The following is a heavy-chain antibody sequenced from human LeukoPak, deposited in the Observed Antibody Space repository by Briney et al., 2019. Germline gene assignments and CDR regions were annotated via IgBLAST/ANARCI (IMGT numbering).Heavy chain of an antibody. CDR3: ARDDAGYSSGWYWVY. V-gene: IGHV3-30*03. Sequence: GRSLRLSCAASGFTFSSYGMHWVRQAPGKGLEWVALISYDGSNKYYADSVKGRFTISMDNAKNSLYLQLNSLRAEDTAVYYCARDDAGYSSGWYWVYWGQGTLVTVSS. J-gene: IGHJ4*02. D-gene: IGHD6-19*01. CDR2: ISYDGSNK. CDR1: GFTFSSYG.